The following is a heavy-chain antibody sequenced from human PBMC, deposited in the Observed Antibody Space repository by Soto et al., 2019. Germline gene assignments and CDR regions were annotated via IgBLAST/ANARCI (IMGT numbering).Heavy chain of an antibody. V-gene: IGHV3-30*18. D-gene: IGHD3-22*01. CDR1: GFTFSSYG. J-gene: IGHJ3*01. CDR2: ISYDGSNK. Sequence: GGSLRLSCAASGFTFSSYGMHWVRQAPGKGLEWVAVISYDGSNKYYADSVKGRFTISRDNSKNTLYLQMNSLRAEDTAVYYCANSYDSSGYYYVGLLGAFDVWGQGTMVTVSS. CDR3: ANSYDSSGYYYVGLLGAFDV.